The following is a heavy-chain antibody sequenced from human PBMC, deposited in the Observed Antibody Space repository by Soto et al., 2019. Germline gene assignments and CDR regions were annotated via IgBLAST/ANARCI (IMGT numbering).Heavy chain of an antibody. CDR1: GFTFSSYA. Sequence: LRLSCAASGFTFSSYAIHWVRQAPGKGLEWVAVISYDGSNKYYADSVKGRFTISRDNSKNTLYLQMNSLRAEDTAVYYCARDRGIVTHFYYGMDVWGPGTTVTVSS. D-gene: IGHD2-15*01. J-gene: IGHJ6*02. V-gene: IGHV3-30-3*01. CDR2: ISYDGSNK. CDR3: ARDRGIVTHFYYGMDV.